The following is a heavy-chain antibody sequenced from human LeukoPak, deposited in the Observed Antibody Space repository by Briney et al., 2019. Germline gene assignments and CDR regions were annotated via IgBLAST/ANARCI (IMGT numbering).Heavy chain of an antibody. Sequence: GGSLRLSCTASGFTFGDYAMSWVRQAPGKGLEWVGFIRSKAYGGTTEYAASVKGRFTISRDDSKSIAYLQMNSLKTEDTAVYYCTRDSIAVAGHYYYYYMDVWGKGTTVTISS. V-gene: IGHV3-49*04. CDR3: TRDSIAVAGHYYYYYMDV. CDR2: IRSKAYGGTT. D-gene: IGHD6-19*01. J-gene: IGHJ6*03. CDR1: GFTFGDYA.